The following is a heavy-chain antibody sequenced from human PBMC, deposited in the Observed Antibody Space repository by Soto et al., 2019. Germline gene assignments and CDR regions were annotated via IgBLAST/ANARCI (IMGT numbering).Heavy chain of an antibody. D-gene: IGHD5-18*01. CDR1: GFTFDDYA. V-gene: IGHV3-9*01. CDR3: AKASISYSYGSYAFDI. CDR2: NSWNSGSI. J-gene: IGHJ3*02. Sequence: EVQLVESGGGLVQPGRSLRLSCAASGFTFDDYAMHWVRQAPGKGLEWVSGNSWNSGSIDYADSVKGRLTISRDNAKNSLYLQMNSVRAEDTALYYCAKASISYSYGSYAFDIWGQGTMVTVSS.